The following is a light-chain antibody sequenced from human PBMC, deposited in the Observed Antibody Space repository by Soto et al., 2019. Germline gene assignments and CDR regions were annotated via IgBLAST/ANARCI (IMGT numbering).Light chain of an antibody. CDR2: DVA. CDR1: SSDVGGSNF. J-gene: IGLJ1*01. CDR3: VSYTSRTTYV. V-gene: IGLV2-14*03. Sequence: QSALTQPASVSDSPGQSITISCTGTSSDVGGSNFVSWYQQHPGKPPKLIIYDVANRPSGVSNRFSGSKSRSTASLIISRLQTEDEADYYCVSYTSRTTYVFGTGTKVTVL.